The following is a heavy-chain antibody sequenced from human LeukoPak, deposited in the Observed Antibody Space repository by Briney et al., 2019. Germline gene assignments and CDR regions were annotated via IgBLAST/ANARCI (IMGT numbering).Heavy chain of an antibody. V-gene: IGHV3-23*01. D-gene: IGHD3-9*01. CDR3: AKWGGYDVLTGYYVSDY. CDR2: ITGSGGNT. CDR1: GFTFSNYA. J-gene: IGHJ4*02. Sequence: GGSLRLSFAASGFTFSNYAMSWVRQAPGKGLEWVSAITGSGGNTYYADSVKGRFTISRDNSKNTVFLQMNSLRAEDTAVYYCAKWGGYDVLTGYYVSDYWGQGTVVTVSA.